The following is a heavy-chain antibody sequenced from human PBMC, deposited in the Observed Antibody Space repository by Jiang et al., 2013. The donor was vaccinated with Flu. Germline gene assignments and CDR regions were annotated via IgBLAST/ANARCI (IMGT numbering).Heavy chain of an antibody. J-gene: IGHJ4*02. CDR1: GGSFSGYY. Sequence: LLKPSETLSLTCAVYGGSFSGYYWSWIRQPPGKGLEWIGEINHSGSTNYNPSLKSRVTISVDTSKNQFSLKLSSVTAADTAVYYCARFRGGLYCSSTSCYSGKKERYYFDYWGQGPWSPSPQ. D-gene: IGHD2-2*01. V-gene: IGHV4-34*01. CDR2: INHSGST. CDR3: ARFRGGLYCSSTSCYSGKKERYYFDY.